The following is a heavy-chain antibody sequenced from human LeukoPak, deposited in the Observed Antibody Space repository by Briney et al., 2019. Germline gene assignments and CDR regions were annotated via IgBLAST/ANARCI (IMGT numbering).Heavy chain of an antibody. CDR1: GFSFGSYS. V-gene: IGHV3-48*01. Sequence: GGSLRLSCAASGFSFGSYSMNWVRQAPGKGLEWVSYISSSSITIYSPDSVKGRFTISRDNSKNTLYLQMNSLRAEDTAVYYCAKVPLDIEYYDSSGYYGDYWGQGTLVTVSS. D-gene: IGHD3-22*01. CDR2: ISSSSITI. CDR3: AKVPLDIEYYDSSGYYGDY. J-gene: IGHJ4*02.